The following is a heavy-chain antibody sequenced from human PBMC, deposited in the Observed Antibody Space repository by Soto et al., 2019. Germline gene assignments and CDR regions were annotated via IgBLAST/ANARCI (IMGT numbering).Heavy chain of an antibody. J-gene: IGHJ6*02. D-gene: IGHD2-2*01. CDR2: ISSSSSYI. V-gene: IGHV3-21*01. CDR1: GFTFSSYS. Sequence: VGSLRLSCAASGFTFSSYSMNWVRQAPGKGLEWVSSISSSSSYIYYADSVKGRFTISRDNAKNSLYLQMNSLRAEDTAVYYCARDASLVVPAAPMDVWGQGTTVTVSS. CDR3: ARDASLVVPAAPMDV.